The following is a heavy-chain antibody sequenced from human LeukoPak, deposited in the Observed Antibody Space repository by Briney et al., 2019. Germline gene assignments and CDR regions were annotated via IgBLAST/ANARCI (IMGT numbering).Heavy chain of an antibody. Sequence: GGSLRFSFSASGFPFNPYAIHWVGQAPGKGLEYFAGISSNGDNTDFADSAKGRFTISRDNSKSTLFLQMNSLRAEDTAVYFCTRDSALLGVAFDLWGQGTVVTVSS. CDR1: GFPFNPYA. CDR2: ISSNGDNT. D-gene: IGHD2-15*01. V-gene: IGHV3-64D*06. CDR3: TRDSALLGVAFDL. J-gene: IGHJ3*01.